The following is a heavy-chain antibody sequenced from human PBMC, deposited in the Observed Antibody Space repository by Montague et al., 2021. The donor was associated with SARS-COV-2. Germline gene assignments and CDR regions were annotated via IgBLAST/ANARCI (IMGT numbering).Heavy chain of an antibody. Sequence: SLRLSCAASGFTFSSYAMHWVRQAPVKGLEWVAVLSYDGSNKYYXDSVKGRFTISRDNSKNTLYLQMNSLRAEDTAVYYCAKEDIVVMDVWGQGTTVTVSS. CDR2: LSYDGSNK. CDR3: AKEDIVVMDV. D-gene: IGHD2-15*01. CDR1: GFTFSSYA. J-gene: IGHJ6*02. V-gene: IGHV3-30-3*02.